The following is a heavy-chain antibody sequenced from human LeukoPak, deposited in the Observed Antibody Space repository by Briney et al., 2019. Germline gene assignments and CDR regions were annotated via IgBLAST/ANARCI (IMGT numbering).Heavy chain of an antibody. CDR1: EFTFSSYW. V-gene: IGHV3-7*01. J-gene: IGHJ6*03. CDR3: ARDRGYCTRTDCYGYYYFMDV. Sequence: GGSLRLSCAASEFTFSSYWVNWVRQATGKGLEWVAIVNQDGSRNYCVVCVKGRFTISRDNAENSLYLQMNSLRAEDTAVYFCARDRGYCTRTDCYGYYYFMDVWGKGTTVTLSS. D-gene: IGHD2-2*01. CDR2: VNQDGSRN.